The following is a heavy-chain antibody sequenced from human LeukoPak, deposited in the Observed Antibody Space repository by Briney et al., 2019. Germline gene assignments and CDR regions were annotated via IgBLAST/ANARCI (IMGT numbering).Heavy chain of an antibody. Sequence: KPGGSLRLSCAASGFTFSSYSMNWVRQAPGKGLEWASSISSSSSYIYYADSVKGRFTISRDNAKNSLYLQMNSLRAEDTAVYYCARPDEQQLVRDAFDIWGQGTMVTVSS. D-gene: IGHD6-13*01. CDR1: GFTFSSYS. J-gene: IGHJ3*02. CDR2: ISSSSSYI. CDR3: ARPDEQQLVRDAFDI. V-gene: IGHV3-21*01.